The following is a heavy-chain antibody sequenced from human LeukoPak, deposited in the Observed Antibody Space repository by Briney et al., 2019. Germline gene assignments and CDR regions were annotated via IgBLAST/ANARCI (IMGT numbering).Heavy chain of an antibody. V-gene: IGHV3-21*01. CDR1: GFTFSSYS. D-gene: IGHD2/OR15-2a*01. J-gene: IGHJ3*02. CDR2: ISSSSSYI. CDR3: ARSFLGHDACDI. Sequence: PGGSLRLSCAASGFTFSSYSMNWVRQAPGKGLEWVSSISSSSSYIYYADSVKGRFTISRDNAKHSLYLQMNGLRAEDTAVYYGARSFLGHDACDIWGRGTIVTVSS.